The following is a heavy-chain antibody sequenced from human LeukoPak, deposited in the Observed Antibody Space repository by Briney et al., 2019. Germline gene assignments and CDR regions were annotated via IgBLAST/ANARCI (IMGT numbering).Heavy chain of an antibody. V-gene: IGHV4-31*03. CDR2: IYYSGST. CDR3: ARHDTTMVTWFDF. Sequence: SETLSLTCTVSGGSISSGGYYWSWIRQHPGTGLEWIGYIYYSGSTYYNPSLKSRVTISVDTSKNQFSLKLSSVTAADTAVYYCARHDTTMVTWFDFWGQGTLVTVSS. J-gene: IGHJ4*02. CDR1: GGSISSGGYY. D-gene: IGHD5-18*01.